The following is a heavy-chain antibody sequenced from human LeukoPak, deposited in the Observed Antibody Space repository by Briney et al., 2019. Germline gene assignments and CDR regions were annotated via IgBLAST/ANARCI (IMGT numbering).Heavy chain of an antibody. D-gene: IGHD3-10*01. CDR2: IYTSGGT. CDR3: ARLYGSGSYLLDAFDI. J-gene: IGHJ3*02. CDR1: GGSISSYY. Sequence: SETLSLTCTVSGGSISSYYWRWIRQPAGKGLEWIGRIYTSGGTNYNSSLKSRVTMSVDTSKNQFSLKLSSVTAADTAVYYCARLYGSGSYLLDAFDIWGQGTMVTVSS. V-gene: IGHV4-4*07.